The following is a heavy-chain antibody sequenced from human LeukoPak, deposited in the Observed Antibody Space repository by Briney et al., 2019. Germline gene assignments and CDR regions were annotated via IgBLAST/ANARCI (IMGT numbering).Heavy chain of an antibody. Sequence: PGGSLRLSCAASGFTVSSNYMSWVRQAPGEGLEWVSVIYSGGSTYYADSVKGRFTISRDNSKNTLYLQMNSLRAEDTAVYYCARSHRLRGFDYWGQGTLVTVSS. CDR1: GFTVSSNY. D-gene: IGHD4-17*01. V-gene: IGHV3-66*01. J-gene: IGHJ4*02. CDR3: ARSHRLRGFDY. CDR2: IYSGGST.